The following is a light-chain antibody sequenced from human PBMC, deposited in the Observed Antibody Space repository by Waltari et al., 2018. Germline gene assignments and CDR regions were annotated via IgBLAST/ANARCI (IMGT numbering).Light chain of an antibody. V-gene: IGKV3-15*01. J-gene: IGKJ1*01. CDR3: QHYNKWPPA. Sequence: EIVMTQSPVTLSVSPGERATLSCRASQTVSNNLAWYQQKPGQAPRLLIYGASTRATGIPARFSGSGSGTDFTLTISSLQSEDFAVYQCQHYNKWPPAFGQGTKVEFK. CDR2: GAS. CDR1: QTVSNN.